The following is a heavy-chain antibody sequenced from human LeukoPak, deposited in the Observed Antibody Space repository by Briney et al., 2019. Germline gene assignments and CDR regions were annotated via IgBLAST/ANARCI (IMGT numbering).Heavy chain of an antibody. V-gene: IGHV1-2*02. J-gene: IGHJ4*02. CDR3: ARANFLYCSSTTCLFDY. D-gene: IGHD2-2*01. CDR1: GYTFTYYY. CDR2: INPNYGDT. Sequence: GASVKVSCKASGYTFTYYYMHWVRQAPGQGFEWMGWINPNYGDTNYAQKFQGRVTMTRDTSISTAHVEVSRLRSDDTAVYYCARANFLYCSSTTCLFDYWGQGTLVTVSS.